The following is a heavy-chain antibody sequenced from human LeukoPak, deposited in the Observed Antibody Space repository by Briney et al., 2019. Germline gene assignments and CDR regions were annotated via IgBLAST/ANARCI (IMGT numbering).Heavy chain of an antibody. Sequence: GGSLRLSCAASGFTFSSYAMSWVRQAPGKGLEWVSAFSGSGGGTYYADSVRGRFTMSRDNSKNTLYLQMISLRAEDRAVYYCARSGLNRFDFWGQGTLVTVSS. CDR2: FSGSGGGT. CDR1: GFTFSSYA. CDR3: ARSGLNRFDF. D-gene: IGHD2-15*01. J-gene: IGHJ4*02. V-gene: IGHV3-23*01.